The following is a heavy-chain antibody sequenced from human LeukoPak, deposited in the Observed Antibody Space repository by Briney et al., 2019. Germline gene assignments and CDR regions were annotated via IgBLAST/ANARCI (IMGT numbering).Heavy chain of an antibody. CDR3: ASYDVVTHGVQYFQH. Sequence: TSETLSLTCTVSGGSISSGDYYWSWIRQPPGKGLEWIGYIYFSGSTYYNPSLKSRVTISVDTSKNQFSLKLSSVTAADTAVYYCASYDVVTHGVQYFQHWGQGTLVTVSS. CDR2: IYFSGST. D-gene: IGHD2-21*02. J-gene: IGHJ1*01. V-gene: IGHV4-30-4*02. CDR1: GGSISSGDYY.